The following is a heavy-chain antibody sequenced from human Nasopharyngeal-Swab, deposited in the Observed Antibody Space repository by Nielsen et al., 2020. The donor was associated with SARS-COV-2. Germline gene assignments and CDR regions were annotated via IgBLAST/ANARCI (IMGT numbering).Heavy chain of an antibody. CDR3: ARDSRFRFDRDYYYGMDV. CDR1: GFTFSSYW. V-gene: IGHV3-7*01. CDR2: IKQDGSEK. Sequence: GESLKISCAASGFTFSSYWMSWVRQAPGKGLEWVANIKQDGSEKYYVDSAKGRFTISRDNAKNSLYLQMNSLRAEDTAVYYCARDSRFRFDRDYYYGMDVWGQGTTVTVSS. J-gene: IGHJ6*02. D-gene: IGHD3-9*01.